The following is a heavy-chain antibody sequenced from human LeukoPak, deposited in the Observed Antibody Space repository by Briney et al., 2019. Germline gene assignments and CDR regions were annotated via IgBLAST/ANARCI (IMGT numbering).Heavy chain of an antibody. CDR1: GFTFSSHS. V-gene: IGHV3-21*01. CDR3: ARDLRQLTSYFDF. CDR2: ISSSSTYI. Sequence: GGSLRLSCAASGFTFSSHSMNWVRQAPGKGLEWVSSISSSSTYIYYADSVKGRFTISRDNAKNSLYLQMNSLRAEDTAVYSCARDLRQLTSYFDFWGQGTQVTVSS. J-gene: IGHJ4*02. D-gene: IGHD6-13*01.